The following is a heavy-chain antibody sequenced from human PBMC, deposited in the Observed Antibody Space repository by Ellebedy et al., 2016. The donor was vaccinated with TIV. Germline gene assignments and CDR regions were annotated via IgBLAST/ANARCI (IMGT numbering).Heavy chain of an antibody. J-gene: IGHJ2*01. D-gene: IGHD2-15*01. V-gene: IGHV1-69*13. CDR1: GGTFSSYA. Sequence: SVKVSCXASGGTFSSYAISWVRQAPGQGLEWMGGIIPIFGTANYAQKFQGRVTITADESTSTAYMELSSLRSEDTAVYYCARGRVAVTYWYFDLWGRGTLVTVSS. CDR3: ARGRVAVTYWYFDL. CDR2: IIPIFGTA.